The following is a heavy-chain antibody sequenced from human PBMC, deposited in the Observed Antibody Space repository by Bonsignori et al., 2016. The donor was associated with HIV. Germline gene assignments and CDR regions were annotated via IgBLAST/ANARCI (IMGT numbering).Heavy chain of an antibody. CDR2: INPSGGST. D-gene: IGHD4-11*01. CDR3: ARGMTTVTTGWFDP. J-gene: IGHJ5*02. V-gene: IGHV1-46*01. Sequence: WVRQAPGQGLEWMGIINPSGGSTSYAQKFQGRVTMTRDTSTSTVYMELSSLRSEDTAVYYCARGMTTVTTGWFDPWAREPWSPSPQ.